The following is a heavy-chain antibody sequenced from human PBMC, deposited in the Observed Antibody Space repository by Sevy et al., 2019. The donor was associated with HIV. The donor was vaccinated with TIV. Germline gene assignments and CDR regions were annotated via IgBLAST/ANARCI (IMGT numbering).Heavy chain of an antibody. V-gene: IGHV4-38-2*01. CDR2: IHYTGTT. J-gene: IGHJ4*02. CDR1: GYSISRGYW. Sequence: SETLSLTCVVSGYSISRGYWRDLFRRPPGKGQEWFGAIHYTGTTQYTPSINRRVTVSADTSKNPYSLRLSPMTAEDTAVYYCASHDWGSDDYWGQGTLVTVSS. D-gene: IGHD7-27*01. CDR3: ASHDWGSDDY.